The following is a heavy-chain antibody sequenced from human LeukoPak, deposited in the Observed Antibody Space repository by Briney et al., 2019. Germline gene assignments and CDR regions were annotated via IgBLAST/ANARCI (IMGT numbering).Heavy chain of an antibody. J-gene: IGHJ3*02. V-gene: IGHV3-74*01. CDR3: ARDLGDAFDI. CDR1: GFSFSDYW. CDR2: LNSYGSST. Sequence: PGGSLRLSCAASGFSFSDYWMHWVRQAPGKGLVWVSRLNSYGSSTSYAGSVKGRFTFSRDNAKNTLYLQMNSLRAEDTAVYYCARDLGDAFDIWGQGTMVTVSS.